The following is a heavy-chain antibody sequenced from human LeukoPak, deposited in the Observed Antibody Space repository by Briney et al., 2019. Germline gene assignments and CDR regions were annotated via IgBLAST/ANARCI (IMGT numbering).Heavy chain of an antibody. Sequence: GGSLRLSCAASGFTFSSYAMTWVRQAPGKGLEWVSGISGSGGITSYADSVKGRFTISRGYSKNTLYLQMTSLRAEDTAVYYCAKIGYDFWNAYYFLIDCWGQGTPVTVSS. CDR3: AKIGYDFWNAYYFLIDC. CDR2: ISGSGGIT. J-gene: IGHJ4*02. CDR1: GFTFSSYA. D-gene: IGHD3-3*01. V-gene: IGHV3-23*01.